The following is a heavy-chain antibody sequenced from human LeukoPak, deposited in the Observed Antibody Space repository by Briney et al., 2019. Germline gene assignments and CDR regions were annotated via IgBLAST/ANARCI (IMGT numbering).Heavy chain of an antibody. V-gene: IGHV3-21*01. CDR3: ARAHGWGNIDLDY. CDR2: ISCSSSYI. CDR1: GFTFSSYS. D-gene: IGHD3-10*01. J-gene: IGHJ4*02. Sequence: GGSLRLSCAASGFTFSSYSMNWVRQAPGKGLEWVSSISCSSSYIYYADSVKGRFTISRDNAKNSLYLQMDSLRAEDTAVYYCARAHGWGNIDLDYWGQGTLVTVSS.